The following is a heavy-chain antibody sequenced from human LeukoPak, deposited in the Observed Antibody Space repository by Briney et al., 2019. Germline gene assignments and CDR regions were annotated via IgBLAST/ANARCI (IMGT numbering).Heavy chain of an antibody. CDR1: GFTFSSYA. CDR3: AKGARYCSSTSCAPGYFQL. J-gene: IGHJ1*01. CDR2: ISGSGGST. V-gene: IGHV3-23*01. Sequence: GGSLRLSCAASGFTFSSYAKSWVRQAPGKGLEWVSAISGSGGSTYYADSAKGRFTISRDNSKNTLYLQMNSLRAEDTAVYYCAKGARYCSSTSCAPGYFQLWGRGNLIMVS. D-gene: IGHD2-2*01.